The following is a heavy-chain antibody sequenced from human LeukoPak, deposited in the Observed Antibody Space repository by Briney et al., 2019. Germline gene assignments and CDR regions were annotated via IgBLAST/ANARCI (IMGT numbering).Heavy chain of an antibody. CDR1: GFTVSSNY. CDR2: IYSGGST. Sequence: PGGSLRLSCAASGFTVSSNYMSWVRQAPGKGLEWVSVIYSGGSTYYADSVKGRFTISRDNSKNTLYLQMNSLRAEDTAVYYCARVPGAPHYYMDVWGKGTTVTVSS. V-gene: IGHV3-53*01. J-gene: IGHJ6*03. CDR3: ARVPGAPHYYMDV. D-gene: IGHD1-26*01.